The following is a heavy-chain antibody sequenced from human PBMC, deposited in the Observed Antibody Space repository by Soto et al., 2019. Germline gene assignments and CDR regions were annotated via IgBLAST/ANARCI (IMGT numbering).Heavy chain of an antibody. CDR2: ISDRDTT. V-gene: IGHV4-61*01. CDR3: ARVLGYYDSGAYWQPKGPLDS. J-gene: IGHJ4*02. Sequence: QVQLQESGPGLVKPSETLSLTCAVSGGSLDDINYLWSWVRQPPGKGLDWIGHISDRDTTDFSPSLSDRASISIDLSKNQFSLRLTSVTAADTAVYYCARVLGYYDSGAYWQPKGPLDSWGQGTLVTVAS. CDR1: GGSLDDINYL. D-gene: IGHD3-22*01.